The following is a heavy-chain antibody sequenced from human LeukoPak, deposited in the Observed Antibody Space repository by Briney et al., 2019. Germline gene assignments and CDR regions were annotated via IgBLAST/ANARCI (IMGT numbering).Heavy chain of an antibody. J-gene: IGHJ5*02. CDR1: GFTFSSYE. D-gene: IGHD3-10*01. CDR2: ISTSSSYI. V-gene: IGHV3-21*04. CDR3: AIVPDYCGSGSYRNWFDP. Sequence: SGGSLRLSCAASGFTFSSYEMNWVRQAPGKGLEWVSSISTSSSYIYYADSVKGGFIISRDNAKNSLYLQKNRLTDEDTAVYYCAIVPDYCGSGSYRNWFDPWGQGTLVSVCS.